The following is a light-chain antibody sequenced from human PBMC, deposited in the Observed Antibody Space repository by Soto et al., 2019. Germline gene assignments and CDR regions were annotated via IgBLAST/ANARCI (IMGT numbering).Light chain of an antibody. CDR2: GAS. J-gene: IGKJ1*01. CDR3: QQYNNWWT. V-gene: IGKV3-15*01. CDR1: QSVSNN. Sequence: EIVMTQSPATLSVSPGERATLSCRASQSVSNNLAWYQKKPGQAPRLLIYGASTRATGIPARFSGSGSGTEFTLTISSLQSEDFAVYYCQQYNNWWTFVQGTRVDIK.